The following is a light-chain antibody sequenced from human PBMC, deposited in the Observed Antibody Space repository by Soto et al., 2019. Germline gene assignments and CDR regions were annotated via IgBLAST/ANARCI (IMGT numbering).Light chain of an antibody. CDR1: QSISTN. Sequence: EIVMPQPPATLSVSPGEGATLSCRASQSISTNLAWYQQKPGQAPRLLIDGASSRATGIPARFSGSGSGTEFNLTIGSLQSADFAVYFCQQYHDWPLTFGGGTRVEVK. J-gene: IGKJ4*01. CDR3: QQYHDWPLT. CDR2: GAS. V-gene: IGKV3D-15*01.